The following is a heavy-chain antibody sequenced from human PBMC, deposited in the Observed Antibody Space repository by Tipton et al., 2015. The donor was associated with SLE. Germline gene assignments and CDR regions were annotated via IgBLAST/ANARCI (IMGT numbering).Heavy chain of an antibody. CDR2: IYYSGTT. J-gene: IGHJ4*02. D-gene: IGHD6-13*01. CDR3: ARAYSSDPFDF. Sequence: TLSLTCTVSGGSITSNFYYWGWIRQPPGKGLEWIGTIYYSGTTYYNPSLKSRVTISVDTSKNQFSLNLYSVTAADTAVYYCARAYSSDPFDFGGQGTLVTVSS. CDR1: GGSITSNFYY. V-gene: IGHV4-39*07.